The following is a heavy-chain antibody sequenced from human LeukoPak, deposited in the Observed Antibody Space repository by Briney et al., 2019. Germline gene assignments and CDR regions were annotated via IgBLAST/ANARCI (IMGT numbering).Heavy chain of an antibody. V-gene: IGHV3-74*01. CDR2: INSDGSST. CDR1: GFTFSSYW. D-gene: IGHD6-6*01. J-gene: IGHJ4*02. CDR3: ASDPSLYYFDY. Sequence: GGSLRLSCAASGFTFSSYWMHWVRQAPGKGLVWVSRINSDGSSTSYADSVKGRFTISRDNSKNTLYVQMNSLRAEDTAVYYCASDPSLYYFDYWGQGTLVTVSS.